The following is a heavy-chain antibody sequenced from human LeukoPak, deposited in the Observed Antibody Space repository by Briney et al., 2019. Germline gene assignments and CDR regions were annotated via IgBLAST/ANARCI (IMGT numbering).Heavy chain of an antibody. J-gene: IGHJ4*02. CDR1: GLPFSSYE. V-gene: IGHV3-48*03. CDR3: ARVYDTSGYKTPPPDY. CDR2: ISSRGTTI. Sequence: GGSLRLSCTPSGLPFSSYEMNWVRQAPGKGLEWISYISSRGTTIYYADSVKGRFTISRDNAENSLYLQMNSLRAEDTAVYYCARVYDTSGYKTPPPDYWGQGTLVTVSS. D-gene: IGHD3-22*01.